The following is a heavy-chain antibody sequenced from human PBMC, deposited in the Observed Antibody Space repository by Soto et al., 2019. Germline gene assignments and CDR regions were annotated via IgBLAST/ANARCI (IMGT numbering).Heavy chain of an antibody. Sequence: EVQLLESGGDLVHPGGSLRLSCAASGFTFGSSHMSWIRQAPGKGLERVSGISVSGDSTYYADSVKGRFTISRDNSRNTLYLQMNSLRAKDTAIYYCARGWITNGFDIWGQGTMVTVSS. CDR3: ARGWITNGFDI. D-gene: IGHD3-16*01. V-gene: IGHV3-23*01. CDR1: GFTFGSSH. CDR2: ISVSGDST. J-gene: IGHJ3*02.